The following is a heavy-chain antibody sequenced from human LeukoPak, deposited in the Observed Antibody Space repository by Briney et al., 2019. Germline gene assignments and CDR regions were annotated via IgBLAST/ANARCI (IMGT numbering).Heavy chain of an antibody. V-gene: IGHV4-34*01. J-gene: IGHJ4*02. CDR3: ARATGSGYYYDY. Sequence: PSETLSLTCAVYGGSFIGYYWTWIRQSPGKGLEWIGEINHSGSTNYNPSLESRVTISVDTSKNQFSLKLTSVTAADTAVYYCARATGSGYYYDYWGQGTLVTVSS. CDR2: INHSGST. D-gene: IGHD3-22*01. CDR1: GGSFIGYY.